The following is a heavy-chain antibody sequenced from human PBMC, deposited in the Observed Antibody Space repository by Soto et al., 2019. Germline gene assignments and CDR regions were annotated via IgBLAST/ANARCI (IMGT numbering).Heavy chain of an antibody. V-gene: IGHV2-70*11. CDR2: IDWDDDK. D-gene: IGHD3-9*01. CDR3: ARIVAPAYDILTGHGYYYYMDV. J-gene: IGHJ6*03. CDR1: GFSLSTRGMC. Sequence: GPTLVNPTQTLTLTGTFSGFSLSTRGMCVSWIRQPPGKALEWLARIDWDDDKYYSTSLKTRLTISKDTSKNQVVLTMTNMDPVDTATYYCARIVAPAYDILTGHGYYYYMDVWGKGTTVTVSS.